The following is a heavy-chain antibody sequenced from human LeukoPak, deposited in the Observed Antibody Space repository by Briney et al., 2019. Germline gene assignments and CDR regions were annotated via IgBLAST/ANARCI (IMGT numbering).Heavy chain of an antibody. Sequence: GSLRLSCAASGFIFSSYAMHWVRQAPGKGLEWVAVISNDGSQKYYADSVKGRFTISRDNSKNTLYLQMNSLRAEDTAVYYCASGNYFDYWGQGTLVAVSS. CDR2: ISNDGSQK. V-gene: IGHV3-30-3*01. CDR3: ASGNYFDY. D-gene: IGHD2-15*01. J-gene: IGHJ4*02. CDR1: GFIFSSYA.